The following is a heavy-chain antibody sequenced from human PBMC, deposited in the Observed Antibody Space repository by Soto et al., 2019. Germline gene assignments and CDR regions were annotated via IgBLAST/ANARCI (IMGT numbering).Heavy chain of an antibody. CDR3: ARVERGTATTVVDAFDI. Sequence: QVQLQQWGAGLLKPSEPLSLTCAVYGGYVNSGNYYWSWIRQPPGKGLEWIGEMSHSGGTHFNPSLNSRLTVSVDTSKNQFSLKMSSVTAADTALYYCARVERGTATTVVDAFDIWGPGTLVTVSS. CDR1: GGYVNSGNYY. V-gene: IGHV4-34*01. D-gene: IGHD1-1*01. J-gene: IGHJ3*02. CDR2: MSHSGGT.